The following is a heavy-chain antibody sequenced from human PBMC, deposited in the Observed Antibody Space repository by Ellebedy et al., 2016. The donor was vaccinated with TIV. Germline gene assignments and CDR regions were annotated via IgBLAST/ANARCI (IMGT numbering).Heavy chain of an antibody. V-gene: IGHV4-4*02. CDR2: IYHSGST. J-gene: IGHJ6*02. CDR3: ARLISEESRYQDYYYYYGMDV. Sequence: MPGGSLRLSCAVSGGSISSSNWWSWVRQPPGKGLEWIGEIYHSGSTNYNTSLKSRVTISVDKSKNQFSLKLSSVTAADTAVYDCARLISEESRYQDYYYYYGMDVWGQGTTVTVSS. CDR1: GGSISSSNW. D-gene: IGHD2-2*01.